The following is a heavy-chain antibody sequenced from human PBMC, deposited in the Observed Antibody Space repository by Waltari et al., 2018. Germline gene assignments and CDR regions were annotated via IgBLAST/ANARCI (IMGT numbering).Heavy chain of an antibody. V-gene: IGHV3-33*01. CDR2: IWYDGINK. Sequence: QVQLVESGGGVVQPGRSLRLSCAASGFTFSSYAMHWVRQAPGRGLEWVAIIWYDGINKYYADSVTDRFTISRDNSRNTVSLQMTSLRAEDSAVYYCARDRIWFGEPPDAFDVWGRGKWSPSLQ. CDR3: ARDRIWFGEPPDAFDV. D-gene: IGHD3-10*01. CDR1: GFTFSSYA. J-gene: IGHJ3*01.